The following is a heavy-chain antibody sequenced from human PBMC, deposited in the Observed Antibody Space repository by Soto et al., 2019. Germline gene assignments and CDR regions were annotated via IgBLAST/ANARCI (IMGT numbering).Heavy chain of an antibody. J-gene: IGHJ5*02. CDR3: ARERGTMVRGVINWFDP. CDR2: INAGNGNT. V-gene: IGHV1-3*01. D-gene: IGHD3-10*01. CDR1: GYTFTSYA. Sequence: ASVKVSCKASGYTFTSYAMHWVRQAPGQRLEWMGWINAGNGNTKYSQKFQGRVTITRDTSASTAYMELSSLRSEDTAVYYFARERGTMVRGVINWFDPWGQGTLVTVSS.